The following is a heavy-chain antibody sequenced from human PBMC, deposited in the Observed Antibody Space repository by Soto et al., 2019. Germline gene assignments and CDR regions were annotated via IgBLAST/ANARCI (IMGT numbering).Heavy chain of an antibody. D-gene: IGHD6-19*01. V-gene: IGHV4-31*03. J-gene: IGHJ4*02. Sequence: PSETLSLTCTVSGGSISSGGYYWSWIRQHPGKGLEWIGYIYYSGSTYYNPSLKSRVTISVDTSKNQFSLRTEDTSVYYCAKEAPGGWHFFDTWGQGTLVTVSS. CDR3: AKEAPGGWHFFDT. CDR2: IYYSGST. CDR1: GGSISSGGYY.